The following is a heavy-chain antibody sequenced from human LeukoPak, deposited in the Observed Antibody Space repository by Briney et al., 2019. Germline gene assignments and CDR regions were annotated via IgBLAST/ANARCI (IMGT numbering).Heavy chain of an antibody. CDR1: GFTFRNYW. V-gene: IGHV3-23*01. Sequence: GGSLRLSCAASGFTFRNYWMTWVRQAPGKGLEGVSTIGGGGAGTYYADSVKGRFTISRDSSKDTLYLQMNSLRAEDTAVYYCAKTHGDYVYYFFYAMDXXGQGTTVTVSS. CDR3: AKTHGDYVYYFFYAMDX. CDR2: IGGGGAGT. J-gene: IGHJ6*02. D-gene: IGHD4-17*01.